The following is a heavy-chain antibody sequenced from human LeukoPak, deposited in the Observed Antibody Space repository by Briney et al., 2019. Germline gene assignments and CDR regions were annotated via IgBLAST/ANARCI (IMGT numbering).Heavy chain of an antibody. CDR1: GYTFTSYG. Sequence: ASVKVSCKASGYTFTSYGISWVRQAPGQGLEWMGWISAYNGNTNYAQKLQGRVTMTTDTSTSTAYMELRSLRSDDTAVYYCAREECGGDYYGSGSYSCWFDPWGQGALVTVSS. CDR3: AREECGGDYYGSGSYSCWFDP. J-gene: IGHJ5*02. V-gene: IGHV1-18*01. CDR2: ISAYNGNT. D-gene: IGHD3-10*01.